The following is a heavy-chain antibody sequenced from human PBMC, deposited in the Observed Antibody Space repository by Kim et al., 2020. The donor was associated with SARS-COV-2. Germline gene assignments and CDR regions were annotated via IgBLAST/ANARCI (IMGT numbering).Heavy chain of an antibody. CDR2: IYYSGST. J-gene: IGHJ4*02. CDR3: TLYYYGSGSNY. V-gene: IGHV4-39*01. D-gene: IGHD3-10*01. CDR1: GGSISSSSYY. Sequence: LETLSLTCTVSGGSISSSSYYWGWIRQPPGKGLEWIGSIYYSGSTYYNPSLKSQVTISVDTSKNQFSLKLSSVTAADTAVYYCTLYYYGSGSNYWGQGTLVTVSS.